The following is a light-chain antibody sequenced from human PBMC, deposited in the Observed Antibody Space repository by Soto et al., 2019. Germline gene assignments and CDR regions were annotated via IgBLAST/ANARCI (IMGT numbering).Light chain of an antibody. CDR1: QSVSNY. CDR3: QQYNNWPPWT. V-gene: IGKV3D-15*01. CDR2: GAS. Sequence: EIVSTQSRGTLALSRGERATLSCRASQSVSNYLAWYQQKPGQAPRLLIYGASNRATGIPARFSGSGSGTEFTLTISSLQSEDFAVYYCQQYNNWPPWTFGQGTKVDI. J-gene: IGKJ1*01.